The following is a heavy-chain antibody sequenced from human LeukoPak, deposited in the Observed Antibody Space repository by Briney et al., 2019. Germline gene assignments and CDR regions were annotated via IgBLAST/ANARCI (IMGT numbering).Heavy chain of an antibody. V-gene: IGHV3-23*01. CDR2: ISGSGGST. D-gene: IGHD2-2*02. CDR3: AKDYRLGYCSSTSCYKGDAFDI. Sequence: PGGSLGLSCAASGFTFSSYAMSWVRQAPGKGLEWVSAISGSGGSTYYADSVKGRFTISRDNSKNTLYLQMNSLRAEDTAVYYCAKDYRLGYCSSTSCYKGDAFDIWGQGTMVTVSS. CDR1: GFTFSSYA. J-gene: IGHJ3*02.